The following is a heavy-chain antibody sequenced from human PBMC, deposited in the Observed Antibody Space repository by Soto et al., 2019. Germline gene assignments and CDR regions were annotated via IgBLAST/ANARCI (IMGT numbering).Heavy chain of an antibody. V-gene: IGHV4-59*08. D-gene: IGHD3-10*01. CDR2: IYYSGST. CDR1: GGPISSYY. J-gene: IGHJ4*02. Sequence: NPSETLSLTCTVSGGPISSYYWSWIRQPPGKGLEWIGYIYYSGSTNYNPSLKSRVTISVDTSKNQFSLNLSSVTAADTAVYYCASMGYHYGSGSYPLDYWGQGTLVTVSS. CDR3: ASMGYHYGSGSYPLDY.